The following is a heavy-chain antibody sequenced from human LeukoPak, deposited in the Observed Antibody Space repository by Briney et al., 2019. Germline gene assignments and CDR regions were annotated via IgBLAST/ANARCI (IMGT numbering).Heavy chain of an antibody. CDR3: ARGVYSSSSIWFDP. V-gene: IGHV1-69*05. J-gene: IGHJ5*02. CDR1: GGTFSRYA. CDR2: IIPIFGTA. Sequence: EASVTVSCKASGGTFSRYAISWVRQAPGQGLEWMGGIIPIFGTANYAQKFQGRVTITTDESTSTAYMELSSLRSEDTAVYYCARGVYSSSSIWFDPWGQGTLVTVSS. D-gene: IGHD6-6*01.